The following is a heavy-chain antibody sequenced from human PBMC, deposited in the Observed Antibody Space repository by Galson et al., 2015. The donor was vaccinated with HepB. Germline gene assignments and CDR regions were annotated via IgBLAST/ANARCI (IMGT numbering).Heavy chain of an antibody. CDR2: VSAYDGDT. D-gene: IGHD5-12*01. V-gene: IGHV1-18*01. CDR3: AKRRTNIVALLDY. Sequence: SCKASGYTFTSYGISWVRQAPGQGLEWMGWVSAYDGDTNYARKLQGRVTMTTDTSTSTAYMELRSLRSDDTAVYYCAKRRTNIVALLDYWGQGTLVTVSS. J-gene: IGHJ4*02. CDR1: GYTFTSYG.